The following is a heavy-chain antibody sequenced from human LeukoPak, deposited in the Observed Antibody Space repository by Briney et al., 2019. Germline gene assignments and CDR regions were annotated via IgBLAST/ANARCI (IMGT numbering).Heavy chain of an antibody. Sequence: PGGSLRLSCAASGFTVSSNYISWVRQAPGKGLEWVSVIYSGGNTYYADSVKGRFTISRDNSKNTVYLQVNSLRDEDTAVYYCARDLEAANTYYFDYWGQGTMVTVSS. V-gene: IGHV3-66*01. CDR1: GFTVSSNY. D-gene: IGHD6-13*01. J-gene: IGHJ4*02. CDR2: IYSGGNT. CDR3: ARDLEAANTYYFDY.